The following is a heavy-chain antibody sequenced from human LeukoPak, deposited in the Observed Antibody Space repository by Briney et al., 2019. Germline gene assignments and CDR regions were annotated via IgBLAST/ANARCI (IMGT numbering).Heavy chain of an antibody. CDR2: IYTSGST. CDR1: GGSISSYY. D-gene: IGHD3-3*01. CDR3: ARDELRFLERPLGSRMDV. Sequence: SETLSLTCTVSGGSISSYYWSWIRQPAGKGLEWIGRIYTSGSTNYNPSLKSRVTMSVDTSKNQFSLKLGSVTAADTAVYYCARDELRFLERPLGSRMDVWGKGTTVTVSS. J-gene: IGHJ6*04. V-gene: IGHV4-4*07.